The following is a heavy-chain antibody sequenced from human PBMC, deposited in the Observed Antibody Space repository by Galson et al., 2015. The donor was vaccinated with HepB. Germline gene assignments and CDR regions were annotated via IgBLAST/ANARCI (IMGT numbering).Heavy chain of an antibody. V-gene: IGHV3-21*01. D-gene: IGHD3-22*01. Sequence: SLRLSCAASGFTFSSYSMNWVRQAPGKGLEWVSSISSSSSYIYYADSVKGRFTISRDNAKNSLYLQMNSLRAEDTAVYYCARVGYDSSGYYFDYWGQGTLVTVSP. CDR1: GFTFSSYS. J-gene: IGHJ4*02. CDR2: ISSSSSYI. CDR3: ARVGYDSSGYYFDY.